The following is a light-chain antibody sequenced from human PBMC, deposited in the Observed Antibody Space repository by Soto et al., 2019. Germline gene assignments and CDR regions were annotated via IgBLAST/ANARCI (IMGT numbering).Light chain of an antibody. CDR1: QNIMTL. CDR3: QQYNTYPWT. V-gene: IGKV1-5*03. J-gene: IGKJ1*01. CDR2: KAS. Sequence: DIQMTQSPSTLSASVGDRVTLTCRASQNIMTLLAWYQQKPGKAPKLLIYKASTLESGVPSTFSGSGSETEFTLTISSLQPDDFATYYCQQYNTYPWTFGQGTKVETK.